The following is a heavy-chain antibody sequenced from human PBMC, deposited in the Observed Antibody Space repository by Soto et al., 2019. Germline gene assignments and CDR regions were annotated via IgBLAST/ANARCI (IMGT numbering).Heavy chain of an antibody. CDR1: GYTFTSYG. CDR2: ISAYNGNT. Sequence: GASVKVSCKASGYTFTSYGISWVRQAPGQGLEWMGWISAYNGNTNYAQKLQGRVTMTTDTSTSTAYMELRSLRSDDTAVYYCARSPHPYDILTGSHDYWGQGTLVTVSS. V-gene: IGHV1-18*01. CDR3: ARSPHPYDILTGSHDY. D-gene: IGHD3-9*01. J-gene: IGHJ4*02.